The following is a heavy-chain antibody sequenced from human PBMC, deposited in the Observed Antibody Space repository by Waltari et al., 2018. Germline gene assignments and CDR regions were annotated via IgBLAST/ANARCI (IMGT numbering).Heavy chain of an antibody. CDR1: GYSFTSYG. CDR2: ISSGDSDT. Sequence: EVQLVQSGAEENKPGETLKISCKVSGYSFTSYGTGWVRQMPGKGLEWMGIISSGDSDTRYSPSFQGQVTISADKSISTAYLQWSSLKASDTAMYYCARRDEYSSSPGRYWGQGTLVTVSS. CDR3: ARRDEYSSSPGRY. D-gene: IGHD6-6*01. J-gene: IGHJ4*02. V-gene: IGHV5-51*03.